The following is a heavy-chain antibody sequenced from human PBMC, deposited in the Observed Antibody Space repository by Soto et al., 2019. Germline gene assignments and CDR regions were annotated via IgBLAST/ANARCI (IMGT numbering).Heavy chain of an antibody. CDR3: ATEYYDILTGYFKSGFDY. CDR2: ISYDGSNK. Sequence: LRLSWAASGVIFSSYGMHWVRQAPGKGLEWVAGISYDGSNKYYADSVKGRITISRDNSKNTLYLQMNSLRAEDTAVYYCATEYYDILTGYFKSGFDYWGQGTLVTVS. J-gene: IGHJ4*02. CDR1: GVIFSSYG. V-gene: IGHV3-30*03. D-gene: IGHD3-9*01.